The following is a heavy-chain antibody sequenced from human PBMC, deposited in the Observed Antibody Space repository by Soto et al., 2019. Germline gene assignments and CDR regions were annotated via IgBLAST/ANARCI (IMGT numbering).Heavy chain of an antibody. CDR1: GGSVISGSYY. Sequence: SETLSLTCTVSGGSVISGSYYWMWIRQPPGKGLEWIGYIYYSGSTNYNPSLKSRVTISVDTSKNQFSLKLSSVTAADTAVYYCARDREAYDYGGNDAFDIWGQGTMVTVSS. V-gene: IGHV4-61*01. D-gene: IGHD4-17*01. CDR3: ARDREAYDYGGNDAFDI. CDR2: IYYSGST. J-gene: IGHJ3*02.